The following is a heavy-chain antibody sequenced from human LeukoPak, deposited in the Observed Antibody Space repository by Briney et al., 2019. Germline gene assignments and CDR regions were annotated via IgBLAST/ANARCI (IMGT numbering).Heavy chain of an antibody. J-gene: IGHJ3*02. V-gene: IGHV1-18*01. Sequence: ASVTVSCKASGYTFTNYGMSWVRQAPGIGLEWMGWISAYNGNTNYAQKVQGRVTMTTDTSTSTAYMELRSLRFDHPAVYYCARDQSVRLLQTSSTYFKHVFAIWGQGSMVTVSS. CDR3: ARDQSVRLLQTSSTYFKHVFAI. CDR2: ISAYNGNT. D-gene: IGHD6-13*01. CDR1: GYTFTNYG.